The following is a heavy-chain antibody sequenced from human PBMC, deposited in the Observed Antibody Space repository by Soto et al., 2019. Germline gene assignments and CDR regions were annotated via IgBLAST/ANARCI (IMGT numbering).Heavy chain of an antibody. CDR2: IRSKTDGGTT. J-gene: IGHJ3*02. Sequence: PGGSLRLSCAASGITFSNAWMNWVRQAPGKGLEYIGRIRSKTDGGTTEYAAPVEGRFTISRDDSKNTLYLQMGGLKTEDTAVYYCTTTRPGTNVFDNWGQGTPVTVSS. D-gene: IGHD6-13*01. CDR1: GITFSNAW. CDR3: TTTRPGTNVFDN. V-gene: IGHV3-15*01.